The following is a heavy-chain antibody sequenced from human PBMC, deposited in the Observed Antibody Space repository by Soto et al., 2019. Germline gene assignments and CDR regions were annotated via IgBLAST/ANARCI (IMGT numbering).Heavy chain of an antibody. Sequence: EVQLVESGGGLVQPGGSLRLSCAASGFTFSSYWMHWVRQVSGKGLVWVSRINIDGTSTSYADSVKGRFTISRDNAKNTMYLQMSSLRAEDTAVDYCTRDSFYGYVYYGMDVWGHGTTVTVSS. CDR1: GFTFSSYW. D-gene: IGHD5-18*01. CDR2: INIDGTST. CDR3: TRDSFYGYVYYGMDV. V-gene: IGHV3-74*01. J-gene: IGHJ6*02.